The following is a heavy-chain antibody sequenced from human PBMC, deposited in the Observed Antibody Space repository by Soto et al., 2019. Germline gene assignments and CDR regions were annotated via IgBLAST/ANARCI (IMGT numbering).Heavy chain of an antibody. CDR1: GGSISSYY. CDR2: IYYSGST. V-gene: IGHV4-59*01. Sequence: SETLSLTCTVSGGSISSYYWSWIRQPPGKGLKWIGYIYYSGSTNYNPSLKSRVTISVDTSKNQFSLKLRSVTAADTAVYYCARAYGSGSYPPPNWFDPWGQGTLVTVSS. CDR3: ARAYGSGSYPPPNWFDP. J-gene: IGHJ5*02. D-gene: IGHD3-10*01.